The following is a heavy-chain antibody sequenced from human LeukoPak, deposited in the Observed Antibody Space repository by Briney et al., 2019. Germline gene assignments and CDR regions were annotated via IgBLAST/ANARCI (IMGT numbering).Heavy chain of an antibody. CDR2: IGIAGDT. CDR1: GFTFSSYD. Sequence: GGSLRLSCAASGFTFSSYDMHWVRQAAGKGLEWVSVIGIAGDTYYPGSVKGRFTISRENAKNSLYLQMNSLTAGDTAVYYCARAFRVHYDSSGAFDIWGQGTLVTVSS. CDR3: ARAFRVHYDSSGAFDI. J-gene: IGHJ3*02. D-gene: IGHD3-22*01. V-gene: IGHV3-13*01.